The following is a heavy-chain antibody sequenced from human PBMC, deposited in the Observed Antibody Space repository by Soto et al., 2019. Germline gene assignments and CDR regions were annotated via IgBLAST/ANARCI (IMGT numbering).Heavy chain of an antibody. D-gene: IGHD2-15*01. CDR3: ARDGTYCSGGSCSTSSGYYYGLDV. V-gene: IGHV3-53*01. CDR1: MCTFSTNY. CDR2: IYSGGST. Sequence: GCSLRLFCGASMCTFSTNYRSWGRQAPAKGLELVSCIYSGGSTYYADSVKGRFNIYRDNSKNTLYLQMNSRRVEEKGVYHCARDGTYCSGGSCSTSSGYYYGLDVWGQGTTVTVSS. J-gene: IGHJ6*02.